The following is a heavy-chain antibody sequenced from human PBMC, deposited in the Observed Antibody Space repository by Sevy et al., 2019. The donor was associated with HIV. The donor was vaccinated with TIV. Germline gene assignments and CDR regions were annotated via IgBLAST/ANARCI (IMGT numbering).Heavy chain of an antibody. CDR1: GFTFSYYT. D-gene: IGHD3-10*01. CDR3: ARDRDDYGSGTFDA. CDR2: ISSGSSYI. Sequence: GGSLRLSCAASGFTFSYYTMNWVRQAPGKGLEWVSYISSGSSYISYTASVKGRFTISRNNAKNPLYQQMNSLRPEDTAMYCCARDRDDYGSGTFDAWGQGTTVTVSS. V-gene: IGHV3-21*06. J-gene: IGHJ6*02.